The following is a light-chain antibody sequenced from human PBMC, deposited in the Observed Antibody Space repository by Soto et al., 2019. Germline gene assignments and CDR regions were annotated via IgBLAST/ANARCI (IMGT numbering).Light chain of an antibody. V-gene: IGLV2-14*01. Sequence: QSALTQPASVSGSPGQSITISCTGTGSDIGGYNYVSWYQQHPGKAPKVMIYEVSNRPSGVSNHFSASKSGNTASLTISGLQAEDEADYYCTSYTSSSSVVFGGGTKLTVL. CDR2: EVS. CDR1: GSDIGGYNY. CDR3: TSYTSSSSVV. J-gene: IGLJ2*01.